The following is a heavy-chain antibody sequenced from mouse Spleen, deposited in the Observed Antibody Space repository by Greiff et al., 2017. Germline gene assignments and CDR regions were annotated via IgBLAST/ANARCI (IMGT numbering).Heavy chain of an antibody. J-gene: IGHJ1*01. CDR1: GYTFTSYW. Sequence: QVQLQQSGAELAKPGASVKLSCKASGYTFTSYWIHWVKQRPGQGLEWIGYINPSSGYTKYNQKFKDKATLTADKSSSTAYMQLSSLTYEDSAVYYCAPYYRGYFDVWGAGTTVTVSS. D-gene: IGHD1-1*02. CDR3: APYYRGYFDV. V-gene: IGHV1-7*01. CDR2: INPSSGYT.